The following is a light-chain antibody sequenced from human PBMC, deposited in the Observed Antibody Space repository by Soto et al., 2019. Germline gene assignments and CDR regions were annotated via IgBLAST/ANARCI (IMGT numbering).Light chain of an antibody. CDR2: EGN. CDR1: SSDVGSYNL. J-gene: IGLJ1*01. Sequence: QSVLTQPDSVSGSPGQSITISCTGTSSDVGSYNLVSWYQQHPGKAPKLMIYEGNKRPSGVSNRFSGSKSANTASLTIAGLQTEDEADYYCCSYAGTNTFVFGTGTKVTVL. V-gene: IGLV2-23*01. CDR3: CSYAGTNTFV.